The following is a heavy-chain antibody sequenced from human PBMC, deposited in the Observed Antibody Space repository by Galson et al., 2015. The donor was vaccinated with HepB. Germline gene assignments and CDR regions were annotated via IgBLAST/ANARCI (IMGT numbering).Heavy chain of an antibody. D-gene: IGHD3-22*01. J-gene: IGHJ4*02. CDR1: GYTFTSYY. V-gene: IGHV1-46*04. Sequence: SVKVSCKASGYTFTSYYMHWVRQAPGQGLEWMGIINPSGGSTSYAQKLQGRVTMTRDTSTSTVYMELSSLRSEDTAVYYCARDSGYYYDSSGYYYGFSDYWGQGTLVTVSS. CDR3: ARDSGYYYDSSGYYYGFSDY. CDR2: INPSGGST.